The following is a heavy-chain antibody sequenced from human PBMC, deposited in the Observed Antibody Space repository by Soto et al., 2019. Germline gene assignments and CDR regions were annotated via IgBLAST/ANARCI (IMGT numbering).Heavy chain of an antibody. CDR3: ARMYCSSTSCYADYYYGMDV. CDR1: GGTFSSYA. J-gene: IGHJ6*02. Sequence: ASVKVSCKASGGTFSSYAISWVRQAPGQGLEWMGGIIPIFGTANYAQKFQGRVTITADESTSTAYMELSSLRSEDTAVYYCARMYCSSTSCYADYYYGMDVWGQGTTVTVSS. D-gene: IGHD2-2*01. V-gene: IGHV1-69*13. CDR2: IIPIFGTA.